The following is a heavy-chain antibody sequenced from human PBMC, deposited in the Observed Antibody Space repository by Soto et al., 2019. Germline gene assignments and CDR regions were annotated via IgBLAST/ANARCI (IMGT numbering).Heavy chain of an antibody. J-gene: IGHJ4*02. V-gene: IGHV4-4*02. Sequence: QVQLQESGPGLVKPSGTRPLPSAVSAVSITSNDWGTWVRQPPGKGLEWIGESHQGGKTNYNWSLESRVTISVDKPKNQFSLKLTSVTVADTAVYYCATRDSSRFYWGQGTLVTVSS. D-gene: IGHD6-13*01. CDR2: SHQGGKT. CDR3: ATRDSSRFY. CDR1: AVSITSNDW.